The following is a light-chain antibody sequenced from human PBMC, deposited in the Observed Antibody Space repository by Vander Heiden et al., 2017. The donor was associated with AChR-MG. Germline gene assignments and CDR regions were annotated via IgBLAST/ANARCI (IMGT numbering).Light chain of an antibody. J-gene: IGKJ5*01. Sequence: EIVLTQSPATLSLSPGERATLSCRARQDVDKYLAWYQQRPGQAPRLLIYDTSKRATGIPARFSGSGPGTDFTLTISSLEPEDFAVYYCQQRSKWRAFGQRTRLEIK. CDR1: QDVDKY. V-gene: IGKV3D-11*01. CDR3: QQRSKWRA. CDR2: DTS.